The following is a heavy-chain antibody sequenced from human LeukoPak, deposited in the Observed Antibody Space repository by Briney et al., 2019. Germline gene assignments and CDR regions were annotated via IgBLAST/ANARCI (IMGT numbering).Heavy chain of an antibody. J-gene: IGHJ6*03. CDR2: INPSGSTI. CDR1: GFTFSGYY. D-gene: IGHD2-2*01. Sequence: GGSLRLSCEGSGFTFSGYYMSWIRQAPGKGLEWVSYINPSGSTIYYADSVKGRFTISRDNAKKSLDLQMYSLRAEDTAVYYCAKVRGSGFCSGSSCAKDPGYYYYMDVWGKGTTVTISS. CDR3: AKVRGSGFCSGSSCAKDPGYYYYMDV. V-gene: IGHV3-11*01.